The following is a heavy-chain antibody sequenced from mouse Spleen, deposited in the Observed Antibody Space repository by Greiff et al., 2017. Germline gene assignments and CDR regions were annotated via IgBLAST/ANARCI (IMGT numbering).Heavy chain of an antibody. V-gene: IGHV1-58*01. Sequence: EVKLVESGAELVRPGSSVKMSCKTSGYTFTSYGINWVKQRPGQGLEWIGYIYIGNGYTEYNEKFKGKATLTSDTSSSTAYMQLSSLTSEDSAIYFCAKSYGDYAYYAMDYWGQGTSVTVSS. D-gene: IGHD2-13*01. J-gene: IGHJ4*01. CDR2: IYIGNGYT. CDR3: AKSYGDYAYYAMDY. CDR1: GYTFTSYG.